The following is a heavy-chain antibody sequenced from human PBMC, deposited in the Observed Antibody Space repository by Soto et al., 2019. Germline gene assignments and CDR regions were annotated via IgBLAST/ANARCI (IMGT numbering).Heavy chain of an antibody. J-gene: IGHJ4*02. V-gene: IGHV1-3*01. CDR3: ARGIALAAPYYFDY. CDR1: GYTFTTYA. D-gene: IGHD6-19*01. CDR2: INGGNGNT. Sequence: PSVKVSCKASGYTFTTYAMHWVRQAPGQRLEWMGWINGGNGNTKYSQKFQGGVTITRDTSANTAYMELSSLRSDDTAVYYCARGIALAAPYYFDYWGQGTLVTVSS.